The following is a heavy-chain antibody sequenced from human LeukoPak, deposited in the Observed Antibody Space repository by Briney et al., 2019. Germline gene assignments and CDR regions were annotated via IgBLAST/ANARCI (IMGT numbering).Heavy chain of an antibody. CDR1: GGSLSSSNYY. CDR2: IYYSGTT. J-gene: IGHJ6*02. CDR3: ARTDTAMAYYYYGMDV. D-gene: IGHD5-18*01. Sequence: SETLSLTCTVSGGSLSSSNYYWGWIRQPPGKGLEWIATIYYSGTTYYNPSVKSRVTVFIDTSKNQFSLKLSSVTAADTAVYYCARTDTAMAYYYYGMDVWGQGTTVTASS. V-gene: IGHV4-39*07.